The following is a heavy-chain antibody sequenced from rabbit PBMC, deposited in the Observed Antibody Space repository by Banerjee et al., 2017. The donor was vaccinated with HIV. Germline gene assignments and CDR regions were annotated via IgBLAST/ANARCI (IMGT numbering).Heavy chain of an antibody. J-gene: IGHJ4*01. D-gene: IGHD4-1*01. V-gene: IGHV1S40*01. CDR2: IYTGDGST. CDR1: GFDLGSDYY. Sequence: QSLEESGGDLVKPGASLTLTCTASGFDLGSDYYMCWVRQAPGKGLEWIACIYTGDGSTNYASWAKGRFTISKTASTTVTLQMTSLTAADTATYFCARDASGWGGNNLWGPGTLVTVS. CDR3: ARDASGWGGNNL.